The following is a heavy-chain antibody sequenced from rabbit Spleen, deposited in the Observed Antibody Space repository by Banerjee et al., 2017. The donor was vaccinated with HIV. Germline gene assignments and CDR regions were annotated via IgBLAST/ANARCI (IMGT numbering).Heavy chain of an antibody. CDR1: GFSLSDNYV. CDR3: ARDLVGVIGWNFYL. Sequence: QQQLEESGGGLVKPGASLTLTCKASGFSLSDNYVMCWVRQAPGKGLEWIACIATSTGSTYYASWAKGRFTISETSSTTVTLRMTSLTAADRATYFCARDLVGVIGWNFYLWGPGTLVTVS. D-gene: IGHD1-1*01. CDR2: IATSTGST. J-gene: IGHJ4*01. V-gene: IGHV1S45*01.